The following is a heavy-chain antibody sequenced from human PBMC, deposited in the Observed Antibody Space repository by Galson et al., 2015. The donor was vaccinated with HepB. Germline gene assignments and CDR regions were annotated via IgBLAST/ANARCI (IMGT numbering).Heavy chain of an antibody. CDR2: ISYDGSNK. V-gene: IGHV3-30*18. D-gene: IGHD3-16*01. J-gene: IGHJ4*02. Sequence: SLRLSCAASGFTFSSYGMHWVRQAPGKGLEWVAVISYDGSNKYYADSAKGRFTISRDNSKNTLYLQMNSLRAEDTAVYYCAKAGQGVFAGGCDYWGQGTLVTVSS. CDR3: AKAGQGVFAGGCDY. CDR1: GFTFSSYG.